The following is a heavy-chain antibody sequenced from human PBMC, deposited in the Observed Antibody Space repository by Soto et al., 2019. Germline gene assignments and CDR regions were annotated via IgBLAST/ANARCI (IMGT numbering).Heavy chain of an antibody. Sequence: EVHLLESGGGMVQPGGSRRLSCAASGFTFSSYAMSWVRQAPGKGLEWVSTIIATGGSTYYADSVKGRFTISRDYSKNILDLQMNSLGAEDTAMYYCTRDFLVGFYYGAGPDNCGQGTLVTVSS. D-gene: IGHD1-26*01. J-gene: IGHJ4*02. CDR1: GFTFSSYA. V-gene: IGHV3-23*01. CDR3: TRDFLVGFYYGAGPDN. CDR2: IIATGGST.